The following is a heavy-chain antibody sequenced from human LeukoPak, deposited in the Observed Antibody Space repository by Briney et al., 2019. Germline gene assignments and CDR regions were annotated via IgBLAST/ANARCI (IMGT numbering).Heavy chain of an antibody. CDR1: GGSISSYY. J-gene: IGHJ5*02. V-gene: IGHV4-4*07. Sequence: SETLSLTCTVSGGSISSYYWNWIRQPAGKGLEWIGRIYSSGSTNYNPSLKSRVIMSVDTSKNQFSLKLSSVTAADTAVYYCARDPSSFGGRFDPWGQGTLVAVSS. CDR3: ARDPSSFGGRFDP. CDR2: IYSSGST. D-gene: IGHD3-10*01.